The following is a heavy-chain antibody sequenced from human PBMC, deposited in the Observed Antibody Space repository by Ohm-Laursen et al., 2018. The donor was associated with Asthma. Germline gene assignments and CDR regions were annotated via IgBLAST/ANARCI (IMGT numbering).Heavy chain of an antibody. V-gene: IGHV1-8*01. CDR2: MNPNSGNT. CDR3: ARVGATRFGYLDY. D-gene: IGHD1-26*01. CDR1: GYTFTSYD. J-gene: IGHJ4*02. Sequence: GASVKVSCKASGYTFTSYDINWVRQATGQGLEWMGWMNPNSGNTGYAQKFQGRVTMTRDTSISTAYMELSRLRSDDTAVYYCARVGATRFGYLDYWGQGTLVTVSS.